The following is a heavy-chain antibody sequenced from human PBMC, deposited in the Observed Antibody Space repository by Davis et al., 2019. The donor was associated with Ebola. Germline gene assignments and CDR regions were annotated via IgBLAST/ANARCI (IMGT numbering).Heavy chain of an antibody. J-gene: IGHJ5*02. CDR1: GYTFTSYD. Sequence: ASVKVSCKASGYTFTSYDINWVRQAPGQGLEWMGWMNPNSGNTGYAQKFQGRVTMTRNTSISTAYMELSSLRSEDTAVYYCARVRSGTVWFDPWGQGTLVTVSS. CDR2: MNPNSGNT. D-gene: IGHD3-10*01. V-gene: IGHV1-8*01. CDR3: ARVRSGTVWFDP.